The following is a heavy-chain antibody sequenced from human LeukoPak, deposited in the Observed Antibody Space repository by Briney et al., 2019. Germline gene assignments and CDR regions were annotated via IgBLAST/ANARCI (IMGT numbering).Heavy chain of an antibody. D-gene: IGHD1-26*01. V-gene: IGHV4-30-4*01. CDR2: MYYDGRR. CDR1: GGSIRSNDYY. J-gene: IGHJ3*02. CDR3: ARSPGSGSSYDAFDI. Sequence: PSETLSLPCTVSGGSIRSNDYYWNWIAHPPGKALEWIGYMYYDGRRYYNPSIKSRISTSVDTSKNQFSLKLSSVTAADTAVYYCARSPGSGSSYDAFDIWGQGTMVTVSS.